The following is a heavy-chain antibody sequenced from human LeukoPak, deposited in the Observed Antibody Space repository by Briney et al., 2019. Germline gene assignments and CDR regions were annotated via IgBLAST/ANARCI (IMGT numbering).Heavy chain of an antibody. Sequence: PSGTLSLTCAVSGGSISSSNWWGWVRQPPGKGLEWIGEIYHSGSTNYNPSLKSRVTISVDKSKNQFSLKLSSVTAADTAVYYCARVGHDSSGYPARAFDIWGQGTMVTVSS. CDR3: ARVGHDSSGYPARAFDI. CDR2: IYHSGST. J-gene: IGHJ3*02. V-gene: IGHV4-4*02. D-gene: IGHD3-22*01. CDR1: GGSISSSNW.